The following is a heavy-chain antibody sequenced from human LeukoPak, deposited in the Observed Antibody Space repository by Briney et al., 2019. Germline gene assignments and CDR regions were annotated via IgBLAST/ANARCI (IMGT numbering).Heavy chain of an antibody. Sequence: GGSLRLSCAASGFTFSGYGMHWVRQAPGKGLEWVAFVRYDASNKYYADSVKGRFTVSRDNSKNMLYLQMNSLRAEDTAVYYCARAARPVADYYYYMDVWGKGTTVTVSS. CDR2: VRYDASNK. D-gene: IGHD6-19*01. V-gene: IGHV3-30*02. CDR3: ARAARPVADYYYYMDV. CDR1: GFTFSGYG. J-gene: IGHJ6*03.